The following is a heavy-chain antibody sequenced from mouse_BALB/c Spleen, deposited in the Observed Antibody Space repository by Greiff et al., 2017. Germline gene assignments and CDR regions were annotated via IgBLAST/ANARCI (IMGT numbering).Heavy chain of an antibody. CDR2: IYPGDGDT. CDR1: GYAFSSYW. CDR3: ARSVITTRGLAY. V-gene: IGHV1-80*01. J-gene: IGHJ3*01. D-gene: IGHD2-4*01. Sequence: VQRVESGAELVRPGSSVKISCKASGYAFSSYWMNWVKQRPGQGLEWIGQIYPGDGDTNYNGKFKGKATLTADKSSSTAYMQLSSLTSEDSAVYFCARSVITTRGLAYWGQGTLVTVSA.